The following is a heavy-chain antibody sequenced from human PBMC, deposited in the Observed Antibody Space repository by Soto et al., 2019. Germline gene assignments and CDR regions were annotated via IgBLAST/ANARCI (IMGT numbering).Heavy chain of an antibody. CDR1: GFTFSSYW. J-gene: IGHJ4*02. D-gene: IGHD2-2*01. Sequence: GGSLRLSCAASGFTFSSYWMTWVRQAPGKGLEWVANIKQDGSEKYYVDSVKGRFTISRDNAKNSLYLQMNSLRAEDTAVYYCARERGGYCASTSCQQTGRFDYLGQVTLVTVSS. CDR2: IKQDGSEK. V-gene: IGHV3-7*05. CDR3: ARERGGYCASTSCQQTGRFDY.